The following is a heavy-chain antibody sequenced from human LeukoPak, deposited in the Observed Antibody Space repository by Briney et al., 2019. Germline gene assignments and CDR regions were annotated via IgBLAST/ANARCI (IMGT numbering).Heavy chain of an antibody. CDR2: ISGSSSDI. V-gene: IGHV3-21*01. D-gene: IGHD1-26*01. CDR1: EFTFRSYS. J-gene: IGHJ4*02. Sequence: PGGSLRLSCAGSEFTFRSYSMHWVRQAPGKGLEWVSSISGSSSDIYYADSVKGRFTISRDNSKNSLYLQMKSLRAEDTALYYCARRGYHDYSGFDYWGQGTLVTVSS. CDR3: ARRGYHDYSGFDY.